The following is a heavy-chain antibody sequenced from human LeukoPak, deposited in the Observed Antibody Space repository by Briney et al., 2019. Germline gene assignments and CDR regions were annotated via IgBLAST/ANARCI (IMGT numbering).Heavy chain of an antibody. CDR3: AGYLRRPYYFDY. Sequence: SETLSLTCAVYGGSFSGYYWSWIRQPPGKGLEWIGEINHSGSTNYNPSLKSRVTISVDTSKNQFSLKLSSVTAADTAVYYCAGYLRRPYYFDYCGQGTLVTVSS. CDR2: INHSGST. J-gene: IGHJ4*02. CDR1: GGSFSGYY. V-gene: IGHV4-34*01.